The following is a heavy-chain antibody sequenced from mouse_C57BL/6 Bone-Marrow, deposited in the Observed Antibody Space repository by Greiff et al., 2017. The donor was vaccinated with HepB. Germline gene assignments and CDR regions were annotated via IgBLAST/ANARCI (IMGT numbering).Heavy chain of an antibody. Sequence: VQLQQSVAELVRPGASVKLSCTASGFNITNTYMHWVKQRPEQGLEWIGRIDPANGNTKYAPKFQGKATITADTSSTTDYLQLSSLTSEDAAIYCCAREVYSKDAMDYWGQGTSVTVSS. CDR3: AREVYSKDAMDY. CDR2: IDPANGNT. J-gene: IGHJ4*01. CDR1: GFNITNTY. V-gene: IGHV14-3*01. D-gene: IGHD2-5*01.